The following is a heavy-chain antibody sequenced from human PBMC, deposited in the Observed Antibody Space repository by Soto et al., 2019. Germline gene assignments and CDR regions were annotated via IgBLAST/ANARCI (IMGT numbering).Heavy chain of an antibody. CDR1: GFTFSSYW. J-gene: IGHJ6*02. Sequence: GGSLRLSWAASGFTFSSYWMSWVRQAPGKGLEWVANIKQDGSEKYYVDSVKGRFTISRDNAKNSLYLQMNSLRAEGTDVYYCARAVIGHYYYYGMGVWGQGTTVTVSS. V-gene: IGHV3-7*03. CDR2: IKQDGSEK. D-gene: IGHD3-22*01. CDR3: ARAVIGHYYYYGMGV.